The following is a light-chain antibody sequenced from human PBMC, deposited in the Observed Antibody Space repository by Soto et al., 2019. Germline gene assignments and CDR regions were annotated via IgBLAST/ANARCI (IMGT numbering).Light chain of an antibody. CDR2: LNSDGSH. CDR1: SGHSSYA. Sequence: QLVLTQSPSASASLGASVKLTCTLRSGHSSYAIAWHQQQPEKGPRYLMKLNSDGSHSKGDGIPDRFSGSSSGAERYLTISSLQSEDEADYYCQTWGTGIRVFGTGTKLIVL. CDR3: QTWGTGIRV. J-gene: IGLJ1*01. V-gene: IGLV4-69*01.